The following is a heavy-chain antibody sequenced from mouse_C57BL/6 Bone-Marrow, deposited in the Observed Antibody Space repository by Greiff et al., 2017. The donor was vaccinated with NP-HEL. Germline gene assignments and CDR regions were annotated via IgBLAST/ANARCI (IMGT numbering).Heavy chain of an antibody. J-gene: IGHJ2*01. CDR1: GYTFTSYW. V-gene: IGHV1-69*01. Sequence: QVQLKQSGAELVMPGASVKLSCKASGYTFTSYWMHWVKQRPGQGLEWIGEIDPSDSYTNYNQKFKGKSTLTVDKSSSTAYMQLSSLTSEDSAVYYCARFGYYDCSSYLLDYWGQGTTLTVSS. D-gene: IGHD1-1*01. CDR2: IDPSDSYT. CDR3: ARFGYYDCSSYLLDY.